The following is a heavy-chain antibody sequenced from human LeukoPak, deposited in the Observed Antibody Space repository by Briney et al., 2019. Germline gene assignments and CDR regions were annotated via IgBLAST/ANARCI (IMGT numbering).Heavy chain of an antibody. V-gene: IGHV4-59*01. CDR1: GGSISSYY. CDR3: ARVMSYYDSSGYYHRDAFDI. D-gene: IGHD3-22*01. Sequence: SETLSLTCTVSGGSISSYYWSWIRQPPGKGLEWIGYIYYSGSTNYNPSLKSRATISVDTSKNQFSLKLSSVTAADTAVYYCARVMSYYDSSGYYHRDAFDIWGQGTMVTVSS. CDR2: IYYSGST. J-gene: IGHJ3*02.